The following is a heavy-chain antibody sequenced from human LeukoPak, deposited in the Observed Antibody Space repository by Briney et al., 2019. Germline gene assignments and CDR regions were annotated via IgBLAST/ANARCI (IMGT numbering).Heavy chain of an antibody. Sequence: KPSETLSLTCTVSGGSISSYYWSWIRQPAGKGLEWIGRVYTSGSPNYNPSLESRVTISVDTSKNQFSLNLSSVTAADTAVYYCARGGYDASSGFDYWGQGTLVTVSS. CDR3: ARGGYDASSGFDY. J-gene: IGHJ4*02. CDR2: VYTSGSP. D-gene: IGHD2-8*01. CDR1: GGSISSYY. V-gene: IGHV4-4*07.